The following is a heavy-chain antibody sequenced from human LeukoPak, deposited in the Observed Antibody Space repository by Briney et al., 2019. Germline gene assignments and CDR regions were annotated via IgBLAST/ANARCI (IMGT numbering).Heavy chain of an antibody. Sequence: SETLSLTCTVSGYSISSGHYWDWIRQPPGKGLEWIGSIDHSGTTYYKSSLKSRLTISVDTSKNQVSLKLRSVTAADTAVYYCARTTEGYAGGPGYSYYYYMDVWGKGTTVTISS. CDR1: GYSISSGHY. D-gene: IGHD5-12*01. CDR2: IDHSGTT. CDR3: ARTTEGYAGGPGYSYYYYMDV. V-gene: IGHV4-38-2*02. J-gene: IGHJ6*03.